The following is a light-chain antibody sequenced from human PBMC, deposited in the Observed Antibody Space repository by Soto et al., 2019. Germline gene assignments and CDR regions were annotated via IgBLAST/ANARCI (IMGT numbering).Light chain of an antibody. J-gene: IGKJ5*01. CDR3: QQRNIWPPVT. Sequence: EIVMTQSPATLSVSPGERVTLSCRARQSVGSNLAWYQQKPGQAPRLLIYAAFNRAAGIPARFSGSGSGTDFTLTISSLEPEDSAVYYCQQRNIWPPVTFGQGTRLEIK. CDR1: QSVGSN. V-gene: IGKV3D-15*01. CDR2: AAF.